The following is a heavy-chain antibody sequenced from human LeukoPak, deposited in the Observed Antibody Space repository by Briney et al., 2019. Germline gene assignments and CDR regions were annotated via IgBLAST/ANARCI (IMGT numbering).Heavy chain of an antibody. J-gene: IGHJ4*02. V-gene: IGHV4-39*07. D-gene: IGHD3-10*01. Sequence: SETLSLTCTVSGGSISSSSYYWGWIRQPPGKGLEWIGSIYYSGSTYYNPSLKSRVTISVDTSKNQFSLKLSSVTAADTAVYYCAREQRGVPDYWGQGTLVTVSS. CDR2: IYYSGST. CDR3: AREQRGVPDY. CDR1: GGSISSSSYY.